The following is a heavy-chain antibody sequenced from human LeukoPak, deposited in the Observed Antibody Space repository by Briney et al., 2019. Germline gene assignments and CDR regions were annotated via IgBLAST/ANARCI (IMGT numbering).Heavy chain of an antibody. CDR1: VFTFSNYA. CDR3: GRDPNGNYMGAFDF. Sequence: GGALRLSCTASVFTFSNYALTWVRQAAGRGLEWVSSICWSGVDTRYADSVRGRFNISRDNSRNTLYLTMDSLRAEDTAVYFCGRDPNGNYMGAFDFWGQGTMVTVSS. D-gene: IGHD4-17*01. CDR2: ICWSGVDT. V-gene: IGHV3-23*01. J-gene: IGHJ3*01.